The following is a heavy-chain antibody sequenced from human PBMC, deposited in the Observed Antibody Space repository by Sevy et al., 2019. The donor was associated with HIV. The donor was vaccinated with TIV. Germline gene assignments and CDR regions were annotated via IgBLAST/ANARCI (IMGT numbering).Heavy chain of an antibody. CDR2: IKGDGSEI. V-gene: IGHV3-7*03. CDR1: GFTFSYYR. D-gene: IGHD2-15*01. Sequence: GGSLRLSCAASGFTFSYYRMSWVRQAPGKGLKWVANIKGDGSEIYYVDSVKGRFTISRDNAKNSLFLEMNSLRAEDTAVYYCARDPGGRDWFDPWGQRTLVTVSS. J-gene: IGHJ5*02. CDR3: ARDPGGRDWFDP.